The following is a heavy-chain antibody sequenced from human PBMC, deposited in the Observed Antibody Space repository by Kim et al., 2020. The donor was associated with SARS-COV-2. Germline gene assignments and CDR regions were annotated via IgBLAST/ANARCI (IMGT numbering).Heavy chain of an antibody. J-gene: IGHJ3*02. CDR3: ARDGYRYYDILTGYYFDAFDI. V-gene: IGHV3-11*04. CDR1: GFTFSDYY. D-gene: IGHD3-9*01. Sequence: GGSLRLSCAASGFTFSDYYMSWIRQAPGKGLEWVSYISSSGSTTYYADSVKGRFTISRDNAKNSLYLQMNSLRAEDTAVYYCARDGYRYYDILTGYYFDAFDIWGQGTMVTVSS. CDR2: ISSSGSTT.